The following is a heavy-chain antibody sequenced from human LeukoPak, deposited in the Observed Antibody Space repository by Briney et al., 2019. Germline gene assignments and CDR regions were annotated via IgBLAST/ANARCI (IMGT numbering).Heavy chain of an antibody. Sequence: GGSLRLSCVASGFTFSRYWMSWVRQAPGKGLECVPKIKQDGSGEYYLDSVKGRFTISRDNAKNSLYLQMNSLRADDTAVYFCTTGYSSGWYNEGNYWGQGTLVTVSS. D-gene: IGHD6-19*01. CDR1: GFTFSRYW. CDR3: TTGYSSGWYNEGNY. J-gene: IGHJ4*02. CDR2: IKQDGSGE. V-gene: IGHV3-7*01.